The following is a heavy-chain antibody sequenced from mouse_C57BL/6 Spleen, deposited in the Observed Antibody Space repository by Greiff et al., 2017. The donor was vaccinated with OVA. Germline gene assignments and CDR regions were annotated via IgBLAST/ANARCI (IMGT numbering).Heavy chain of an antibody. J-gene: IGHJ4*01. CDR3: AGNGNYLYYYAMDY. CDR1: GYTFTDYY. D-gene: IGHD2-1*01. V-gene: IGHV1-19*01. CDR2: INPYNGGT. Sequence: QLQQSGPVLVKPGASVKMSCKASGYTFTDYYMNWVKQSHGKSLEWIGVINPYNGGTSYNQKFKGKATLTVDKSSSTAYMELNSLTSEDSAVYYCAGNGNYLYYYAMDYWGQGTSVTVSS.